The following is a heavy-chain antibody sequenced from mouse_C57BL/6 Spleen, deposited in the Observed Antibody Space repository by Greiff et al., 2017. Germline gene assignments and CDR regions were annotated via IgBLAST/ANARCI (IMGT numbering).Heavy chain of an antibody. D-gene: IGHD2-2*01. J-gene: IGHJ3*01. Sequence: EVNVVESEGGLVQPGSSMKLSCTASGFTFSDYYMAWVRQVPEKGLEWVANINYDGSSTYYLDSLKSRFIISRDNAKNILYLQMSSLKSEDTATYYCARDRGTYGYDVGFAYWGQGTLVTVSA. CDR1: GFTFSDYY. V-gene: IGHV5-16*01. CDR2: INYDGSST. CDR3: ARDRGTYGYDVGFAY.